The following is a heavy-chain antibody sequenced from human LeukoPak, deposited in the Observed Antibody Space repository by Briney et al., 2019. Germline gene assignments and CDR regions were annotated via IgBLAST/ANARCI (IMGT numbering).Heavy chain of an antibody. Sequence: GRSLRLSCAASGFTFSDYPMHWVRQAPGKGLEWVAVISYEGSVQKYADSVKGRLTISRDDAKNTVFLQMNSLRTEDTAVYYCARDPLRGAPDYFDYWGQGTLVTVSS. CDR3: ARDPLRGAPDYFDY. CDR1: GFTFSDYP. D-gene: IGHD3-10*01. J-gene: IGHJ4*02. CDR2: ISYEGSVQ. V-gene: IGHV3-30*04.